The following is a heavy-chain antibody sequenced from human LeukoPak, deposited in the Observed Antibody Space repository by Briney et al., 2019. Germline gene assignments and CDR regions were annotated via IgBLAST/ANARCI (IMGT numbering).Heavy chain of an antibody. CDR2: ISGGGGGT. Sequence: GGSLRLSCAASAFTFSSYAMNWVRQAPGKGLEWVSGISGGGGGTYYADSVKGRFTISRDNSRNTLFLQMNSLRAEDTAVYYCAKDDRYSYGYYFDYWGQGTLVTVSS. J-gene: IGHJ4*02. V-gene: IGHV3-23*01. CDR3: AKDDRYSYGYYFDY. CDR1: AFTFSSYA. D-gene: IGHD5-18*01.